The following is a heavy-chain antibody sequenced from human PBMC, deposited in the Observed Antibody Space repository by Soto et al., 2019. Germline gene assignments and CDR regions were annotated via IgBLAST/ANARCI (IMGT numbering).Heavy chain of an antibody. V-gene: IGHV3-53*01. D-gene: IGHD2-15*01. CDR1: GFTVSSNY. CDR3: ARGMVALLRAYYYGMDV. CDR2: IYSGGST. Sequence: QLGGSLRLSCAASGFTVSSNYMSWVRQAPGKGLEWVSVIYSGGSTYYADSMKGRFTISRDNSKNTLYLQMNSLRAEDTAVYYCARGMVALLRAYYYGMDVWGQGTTVTVSS. J-gene: IGHJ6*02.